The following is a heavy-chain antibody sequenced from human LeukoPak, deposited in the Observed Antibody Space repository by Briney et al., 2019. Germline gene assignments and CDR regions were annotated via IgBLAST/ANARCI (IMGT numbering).Heavy chain of an antibody. CDR1: GGSISSYY. V-gene: IGHV4-59*01. CDR2: VYYSGST. CDR3: AGGSAGVGSINY. Sequence: PSETLSLTCSVSGGSISSYYWSSTRQPPGKGLEWIGYVYYSGSTSYNPSLRGRVTISIDTSKNQFSLKLNSVTAADTAVYYCAGGSAGVGSINYWGQGSLVTVSS. J-gene: IGHJ4*02. D-gene: IGHD1-26*01.